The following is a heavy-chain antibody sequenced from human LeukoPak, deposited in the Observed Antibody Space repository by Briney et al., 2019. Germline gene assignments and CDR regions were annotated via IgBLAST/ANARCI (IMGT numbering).Heavy chain of an antibody. CDR3: ARLLYCSGGSCYSGFDY. V-gene: IGHV4-39*01. CDR1: GGSISSSSYY. D-gene: IGHD2-15*01. CDR2: IYYSGST. J-gene: IGHJ4*02. Sequence: SETLSLTCTVSGGSISSSSYYWGWIRQPPGKGLEWIGSIYYSGSTYYNPSLKSRVTISVDTSKNQFSLKLSFVTAADTAVYYCARLLYCSGGSCYSGFDYWGQGTLVTVSS.